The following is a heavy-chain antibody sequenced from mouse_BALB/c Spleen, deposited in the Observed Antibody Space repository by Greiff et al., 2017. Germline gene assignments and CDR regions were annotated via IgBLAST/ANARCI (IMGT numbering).Heavy chain of an antibody. D-gene: IGHD1-2*01. CDR3: ARSVTTATFDY. CDR2: IDPSDSET. J-gene: IGHJ2*01. V-gene: IGHV1-69*02. Sequence: QVQLQQSGAELVKPGAPVKLSCKASGYTFTSYWMNWVKQRPGRGLEWIGRIDPSDSETHYNQKFKDKATLTVDKSSSTAYIQLSSLTSEDSAVYYCARSVTTATFDYWGQGTTLTVSS. CDR1: GYTFTSYW.